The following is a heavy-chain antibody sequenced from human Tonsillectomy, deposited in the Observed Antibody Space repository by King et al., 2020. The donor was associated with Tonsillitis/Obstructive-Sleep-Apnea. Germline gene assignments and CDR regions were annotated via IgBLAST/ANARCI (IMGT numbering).Heavy chain of an antibody. CDR3: AGPGEVPAVSGLGY. CDR1: GFTFSSYE. D-gene: IGHD2-2*01. V-gene: IGHV3-48*03. CDR2: ISSSGSTI. Sequence: VQLVESGGGLVQPGGSLRLSCAASGFTFSSYEMNWVRQAPGKGLEWVSYISSSGSTIYYADSVKGRFTISRDNAKNSLYLQMNSLRAEDTAVYYCAGPGEVPAVSGLGYWGQGTLVTVSS. J-gene: IGHJ4*02.